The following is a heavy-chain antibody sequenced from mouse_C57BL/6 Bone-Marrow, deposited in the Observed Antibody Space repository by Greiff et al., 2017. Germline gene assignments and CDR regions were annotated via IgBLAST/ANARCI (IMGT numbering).Heavy chain of an antibody. CDR1: GYTFTSYG. V-gene: IGHV1-81*01. CDR3: ARDFYTSIYWYFDY. CDR2: IYPRSGNT. D-gene: IGHD2-10*02. Sequence: QVKLQQSGAELARPGASVKLSCKASGYTFTSYGISWVKQRTGQGLEWIGEIYPRSGNTYYNEKFKGKATLTADKSTSTAYMELHSLTSEDSAVYFCARDFYTSIYWYFDYWGPGTTVTVSS. J-gene: IGHJ1*01.